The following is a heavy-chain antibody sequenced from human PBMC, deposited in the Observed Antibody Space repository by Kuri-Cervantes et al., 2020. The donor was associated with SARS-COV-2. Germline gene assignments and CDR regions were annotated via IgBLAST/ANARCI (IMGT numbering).Heavy chain of an antibody. Sequence: LRLSCAISGDSVSSNSAAWSWIRQSPSRGLEWLGRTFYRSKWHNDYAVSVKGRITISPDTSKNQFSLRLNSVTPEDTAVYYCAGGSSGRDYWGQGTLVPSPQ. J-gene: IGHJ4*02. CDR1: GDSVSSNSAA. V-gene: IGHV6-1*01. CDR2: TFYRSKWHN. D-gene: IGHD6-19*01. CDR3: AGGSSGRDY.